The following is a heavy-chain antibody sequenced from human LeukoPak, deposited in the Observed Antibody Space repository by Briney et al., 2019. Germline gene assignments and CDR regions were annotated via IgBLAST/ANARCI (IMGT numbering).Heavy chain of an antibody. V-gene: IGHV1-2*02. D-gene: IGHD6-6*01. CDR1: GYTFTGCY. J-gene: IGHJ6*03. CDR3: AREVYSSSLYYYYYMDV. CDR2: INPNSGGT. Sequence: ASVKVSCKASGYTFTGCYMHWVRQAPGQGLEWMGWINPNSGGTNYAQKFQGRVTMTRDTSISTAYMELSRLRSDDTAVYYCAREVYSSSLYYYYYMDVWGKGTTVTVSS.